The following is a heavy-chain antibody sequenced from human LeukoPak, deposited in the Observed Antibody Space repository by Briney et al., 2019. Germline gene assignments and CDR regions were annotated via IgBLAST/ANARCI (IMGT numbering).Heavy chain of an antibody. CDR1: GVAISRGGYA. J-gene: IGHJ4*02. CDR3: ARREGYNFDY. V-gene: IGHV4-30-2*03. D-gene: IGHD5-24*01. CDR2: FHHSGST. Sequence: PSETLSLTCAVSGVAISRGGYAWNWIRQPPGKGLEWIGSFHHSGSTPYNPSLNSRVSISVDTSKNQLSLKLSSVTAADTAVYYCARREGYNFDYWGQGTLVTVSS.